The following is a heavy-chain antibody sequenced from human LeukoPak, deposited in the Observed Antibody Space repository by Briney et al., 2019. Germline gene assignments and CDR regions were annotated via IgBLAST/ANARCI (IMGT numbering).Heavy chain of an antibody. V-gene: IGHV3-23*01. D-gene: IGHD3-22*01. CDR2: ISGSGST. Sequence: GGSLRLSCAASGFTFRTYGMNWVRQAPGKGLEWVSVISGSGSTYYADSVKGRFTISRDNSKNTLYLQMNSLRAEDTAVYYCAKEEDYDPYYFDYWGQGTLVTVSS. CDR3: AKEEDYDPYYFDY. CDR1: GFTFRTYG. J-gene: IGHJ4*02.